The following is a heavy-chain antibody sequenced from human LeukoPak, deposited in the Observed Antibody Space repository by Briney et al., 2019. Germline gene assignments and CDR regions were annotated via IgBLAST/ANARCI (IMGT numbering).Heavy chain of an antibody. D-gene: IGHD3-22*01. CDR2: INHSGST. Sequence: PAETLSLTCAVYGGSFSGYYWSWIRQPPGKGLEWIGEINHSGSTNYNPSLKSRGTITVDTSKNQFSLKLSSVTAADTAVYYCARARYYYDSSGYLDYCGQGTLVTVSS. CDR3: ARARYYYDSSGYLDY. V-gene: IGHV4-34*01. CDR1: GGSFSGYY. J-gene: IGHJ4*02.